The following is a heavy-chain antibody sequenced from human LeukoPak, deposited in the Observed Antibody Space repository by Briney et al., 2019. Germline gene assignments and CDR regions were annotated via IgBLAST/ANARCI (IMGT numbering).Heavy chain of an antibody. CDR3: ARGGGLDV. J-gene: IGHJ6*02. D-gene: IGHD3-16*01. Sequence: GSLRLYCAASGFTFSSYWMDWARQAPGKGLEWVASINHNGNVNYYVDSVKGRFTISRDNAKNSLYLQMSNLRAEDTAVYFCARGGGLDVWGQGATATVSS. CDR2: INHNGNVN. CDR1: GFTFSSYW. V-gene: IGHV3-7*03.